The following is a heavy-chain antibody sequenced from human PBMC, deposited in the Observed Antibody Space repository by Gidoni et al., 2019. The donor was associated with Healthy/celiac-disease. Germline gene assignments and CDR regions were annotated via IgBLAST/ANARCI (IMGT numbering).Heavy chain of an antibody. J-gene: IGHJ4*02. D-gene: IGHD6-19*01. CDR3: ARDSWYSSGGKFDC. V-gene: IGHV3-30*04. CDR1: GFTFCSYA. Sequence: QVQLVESGGGVVKPGRSLRLSCAASGFTFCSYAMRWVRQAPGKGLGWVAVISYNGSNKYYADSVKGRFTMSRDKSKNTLYLQMNSLGAEGTAVYYCARDSWYSSGGKFDCWGQGSLVNVSS. CDR2: ISYNGSNK.